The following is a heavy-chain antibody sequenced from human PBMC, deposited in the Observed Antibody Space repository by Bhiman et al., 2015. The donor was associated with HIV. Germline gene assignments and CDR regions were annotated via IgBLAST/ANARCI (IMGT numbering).Heavy chain of an antibody. CDR2: INEDGSEK. CDR3: AREVNYRSTWYMITGGLNY. CDR1: GFTFSDYW. J-gene: IGHJ4*02. Sequence: EEYLVESGGGLVQPGGSLRLSCAAYGFTFSDYWMSWVRQAPGKGLEWVANINEDGSEKNYVDSVKGRFTISRDSAKNSLYLQMNSLRTEDSAVYYCAREVNYRSTWYMITGGLNYWGQGTLVTVSS. D-gene: IGHD6-13*01. V-gene: IGHV3-7*01.